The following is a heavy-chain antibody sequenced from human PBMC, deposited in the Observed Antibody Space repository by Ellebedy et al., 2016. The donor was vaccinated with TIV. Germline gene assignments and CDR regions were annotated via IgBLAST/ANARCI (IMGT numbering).Heavy chain of an antibody. D-gene: IGHD2-8*01. CDR1: GYPSSNYW. V-gene: IGHV5-51*01. Sequence: KVSCKGSGYPSSNYWIAWVRQVPGKGLECMGIISPGDSDSRYNPSFQGQVTFPADNSINTAYLHWHSLKASNTAIYYCSEHQSPRIIMAPSAYWGQGTLVTVSS. CDR3: SEHQSPRIIMAPSAY. CDR2: ISPGDSDS. J-gene: IGHJ4*02.